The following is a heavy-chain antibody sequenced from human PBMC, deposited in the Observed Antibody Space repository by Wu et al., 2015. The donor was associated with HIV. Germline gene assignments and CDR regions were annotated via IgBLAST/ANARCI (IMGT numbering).Heavy chain of an antibody. CDR1: GYTFTSYY. CDR2: INPSGGST. J-gene: IGHJ6*04. D-gene: IGHD3-16*01. Sequence: QVQLVQSGAEVKKPGASVKVSCKASGYTFTSYYMHWVRQAPGQGLEWMGIINPSGGSTSYAQKFQGRVTMTRDTSTSTVYMELKRLTSEDTAVYYCGREQYGAVSGLSMDVWGKGTTVIVSS. CDR3: GREQYGAVSGLSMDV. V-gene: IGHV1-46*01.